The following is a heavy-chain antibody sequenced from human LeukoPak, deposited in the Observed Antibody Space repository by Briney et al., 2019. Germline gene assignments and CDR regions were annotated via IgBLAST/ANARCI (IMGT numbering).Heavy chain of an antibody. J-gene: IGHJ5*02. Sequence: SVKVSCKAFGATLNIGHAFIWARQAPGQGLQWMGRIIPFLGEVNYAQNFQGRVSFTADKSTATIYMEMKSLRLDDTAIYYCSPCGHAYDWFGPWGQGTLVTVSS. D-gene: IGHD5-12*01. CDR2: IIPFLGEV. CDR1: GATLNIGHA. V-gene: IGHV1-69*04. CDR3: SPCGHAYDWFGP.